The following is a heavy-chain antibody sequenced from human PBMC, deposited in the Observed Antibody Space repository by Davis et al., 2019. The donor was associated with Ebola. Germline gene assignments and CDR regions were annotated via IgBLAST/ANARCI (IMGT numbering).Heavy chain of an antibody. D-gene: IGHD4-11*01. CDR3: ARRGYDYSNYEDWFDP. Sequence: MPSETLSLTCTVSGGSISSSNWWSWVRQPPGKGLEWIGEIYHSGSTNYNPSLKSRVTISVDKSKNQFSLKLSSVTAADTAVYYCARRGYDYSNYEDWFDPWGQGTLVTVSS. V-gene: IGHV4-4*02. CDR1: GGSISSSNW. J-gene: IGHJ5*02. CDR2: IYHSGST.